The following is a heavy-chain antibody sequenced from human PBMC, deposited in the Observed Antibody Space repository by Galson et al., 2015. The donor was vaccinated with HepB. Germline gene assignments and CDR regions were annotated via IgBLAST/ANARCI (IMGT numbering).Heavy chain of an antibody. CDR2: IYSGGST. Sequence: SLRLSCAASGFTVSSNYMSWVRQAPGKGLEWVSVIYSGGSTYYADSVKGRFTISRDNSKNTLYLQMNSLRAEDTAVYYCARAYSSSFGSNWFDPWGQGTLVTVSS. CDR1: GFTVSSNY. V-gene: IGHV3-66*01. J-gene: IGHJ5*02. CDR3: ARAYSSSFGSNWFDP. D-gene: IGHD6-13*01.